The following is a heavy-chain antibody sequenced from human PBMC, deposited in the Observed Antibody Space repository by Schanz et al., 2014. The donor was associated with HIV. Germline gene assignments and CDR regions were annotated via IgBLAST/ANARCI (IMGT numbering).Heavy chain of an antibody. D-gene: IGHD2-15*01. Sequence: QVQLVESGGGVVQPGRSLRLSCAASGFTFSSYGMHWVRQAPGKGLEWVAVISYDGSNKYYADSVKGRFTISRDNSKNTLYLQINSLRAEDTAVYYCANLVVAATDDAFDIWGQGTMVTVSS. V-gene: IGHV3-30*18. J-gene: IGHJ3*02. CDR1: GFTFSSYG. CDR2: ISYDGSNK. CDR3: ANLVVAATDDAFDI.